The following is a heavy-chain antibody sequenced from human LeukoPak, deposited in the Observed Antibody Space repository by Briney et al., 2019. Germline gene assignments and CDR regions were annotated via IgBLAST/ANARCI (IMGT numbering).Heavy chain of an antibody. CDR1: GYTFTGYY. CDR3: ATDYDFWSGSPRGGMDV. V-gene: IGHV1-2*02. D-gene: IGHD3-3*01. CDR2: INPNSGGT. J-gene: IGHJ6*02. Sequence: GASVKVSCKASGYTFTGYYMHWVRQAPGQGLEWMGWINPNSGGTNYAQKFQGRVTMTRDTSISTAYMELSRLRSDDTVVYYCATDYDFWSGSPRGGMDVWGQGTTVTVSS.